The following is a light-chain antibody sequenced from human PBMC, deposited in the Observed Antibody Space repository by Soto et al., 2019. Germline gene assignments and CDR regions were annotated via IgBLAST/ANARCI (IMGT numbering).Light chain of an antibody. CDR1: SSDVGGYNY. J-gene: IGLJ1*01. CDR2: EVS. V-gene: IGLV2-8*01. Sequence: QSVLTQPPSAXGSPGQSVTISCIGTSSDVGGYNYVSWYQQHPGKAPKLMIYEVSKRPSGVPDRFSGSKSGNTASLTVSGLQAEDEADYYCSSYAGSNNSLLFGTGTKVTVL. CDR3: SSYAGSNNSLL.